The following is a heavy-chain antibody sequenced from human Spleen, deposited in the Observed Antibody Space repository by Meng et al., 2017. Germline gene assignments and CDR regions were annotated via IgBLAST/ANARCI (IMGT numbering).Heavy chain of an antibody. CDR3: ARDLVGLDY. CDR1: GFTFSNYA. CDR2: ITGSGGTA. Sequence: GESLKISCAASGFTFSNYAMGWVRQAPGKGLDWVATITGSGGTAYYADSVKGRFTISRDSSKNTLYLQMNSLRVEDTAVYYCARDLVGLDYWGQGTMVTVSS. J-gene: IGHJ4*02. V-gene: IGHV3-23*01. D-gene: IGHD1-26*01.